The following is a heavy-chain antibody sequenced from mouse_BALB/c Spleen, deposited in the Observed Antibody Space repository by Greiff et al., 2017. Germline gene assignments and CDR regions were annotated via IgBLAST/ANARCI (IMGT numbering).Heavy chain of an antibody. CDR3: ARKVFDY. V-gene: IGHV5-6-5*01. Sequence: EVMLVESGGGLVKPGGSLKLSCAASGFTFSSYAMSWVRQTPEKRLEWVASISSGGSTYYPDSVKGRFTISRDNARNILSLQMSSLRSEDTAMYYCARKVFDYWGQGTTLTVSS. CDR1: GFTFSSYA. CDR2: ISSGGST. J-gene: IGHJ2*01.